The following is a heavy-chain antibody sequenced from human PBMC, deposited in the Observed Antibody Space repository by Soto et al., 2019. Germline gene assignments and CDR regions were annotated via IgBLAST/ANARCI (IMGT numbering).Heavy chain of an antibody. CDR2: VYNRGRT. J-gene: IGHJ4*02. Sequence: QVQLQESGPGLVKPSETLSLTCTVSGGSISSYYWSWIRQPPGKGLEWIGYVYNRGRTNFNPSFKRRATISVVPSNNQFSLELSSVTAADTAVYYCSPQNSAYYGYYFDFWGQGTLVTVSS. V-gene: IGHV4-59*01. D-gene: IGHD3-3*01. CDR1: GGSISSYY. CDR3: SPQNSAYYGYYFDF.